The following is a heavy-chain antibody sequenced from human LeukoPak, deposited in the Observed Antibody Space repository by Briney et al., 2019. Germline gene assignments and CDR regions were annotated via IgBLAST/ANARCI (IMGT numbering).Heavy chain of an antibody. CDR3: ARGGIAARPFDY. CDR2: IYYSGST. J-gene: IGHJ4*02. D-gene: IGHD6-6*01. CDR1: GGSISSYY. V-gene: IGHV4-59*01. Sequence: PSETLSLTCTVSGGSISSYYWSWIRQPPGKGLEWIGYIYYSGSTNYNPSLKSRVTISVDTSKNQFSLKLSSVTAAGTAVYYCARGGIAARPFDYWGQGTLVTVSS.